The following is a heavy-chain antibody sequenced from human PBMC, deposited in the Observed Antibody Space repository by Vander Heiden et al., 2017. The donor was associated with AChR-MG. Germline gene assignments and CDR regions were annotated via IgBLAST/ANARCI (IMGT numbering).Heavy chain of an antibody. CDR2: ISGSGGST. CDR1: GFTFSSYA. J-gene: IGHJ6*02. Sequence: EVQLLESGGGLVQPGGSLRLPCAASGFTFSSYAMSWVRQAPGKGLEWVSAISGSGGSTYYADSVKGRFTISRDNSKNTLYLQMNSLRAEDTAVYYCAKDTKVVVAAPFGPYYYYGMDVWGHGTTVTVSS. D-gene: IGHD2-15*01. CDR3: AKDTKVVVAAPFGPYYYYGMDV. V-gene: IGHV3-23*01.